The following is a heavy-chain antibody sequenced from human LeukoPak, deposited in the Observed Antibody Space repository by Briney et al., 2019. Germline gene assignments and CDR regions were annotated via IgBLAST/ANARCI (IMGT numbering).Heavy chain of an antibody. CDR3: ARVNRENVFGVSMDV. V-gene: IGHV1-46*01. CDR2: INPSGVTT. Sequence: ASVKVSCKASGYTFTSYDMHWVRQTPGQGLEWMGIINPSGVTTTYAQKFQGRVTMTRDTSTSTVYVELSSLRSEDTAVYYCARVNRENVFGVSMDVWGQGTTVTVSS. J-gene: IGHJ6*02. CDR1: GYTFTSYD. D-gene: IGHD3-10*01.